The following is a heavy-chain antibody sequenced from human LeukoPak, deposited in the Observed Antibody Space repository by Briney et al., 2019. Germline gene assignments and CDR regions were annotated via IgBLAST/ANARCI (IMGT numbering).Heavy chain of an antibody. V-gene: IGHV1-18*04. CDR1: GYTFTGYY. Sequence: ASVKVSCKSSGYTFTGYYMRWVRQAPGQGLEWMGWISAYNGNTNYAQKLQGRVTMTTDTSTSTAYMELRSLRSDDTAVYYCARDEPYRYYYYGMDVWGQGTTVTVSS. D-gene: IGHD1-1*01. CDR3: ARDEPYRYYYYGMDV. J-gene: IGHJ6*02. CDR2: ISAYNGNT.